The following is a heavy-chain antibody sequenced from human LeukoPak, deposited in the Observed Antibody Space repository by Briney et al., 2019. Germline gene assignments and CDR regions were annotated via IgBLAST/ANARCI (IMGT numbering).Heavy chain of an antibody. J-gene: IGHJ3*02. Sequence: SQTLSLTCTVSGGSISSYYWSWIRQPAGKGLEWIGRIYTSGSTNYNPSLKSRVTMSVDTSKNQFSLKLSSVTAADTAVYYCARAPEIASGFLEWNHAFDIWGQGTMVTVSS. D-gene: IGHD3-3*01. CDR2: IYTSGST. CDR1: GGSISSYY. CDR3: ARAPEIASGFLEWNHAFDI. V-gene: IGHV4-4*07.